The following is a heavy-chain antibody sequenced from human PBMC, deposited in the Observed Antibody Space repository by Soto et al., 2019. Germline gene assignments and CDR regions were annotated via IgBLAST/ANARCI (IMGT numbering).Heavy chain of an antibody. D-gene: IGHD1-26*01. J-gene: IGHJ6*02. Sequence: QVQLVESGGGVVQPGRSLRLSCAASGFTFSSYAMHWVRQAPGKGLEWVAVISYDGSNKYYADSVKGRFTISRDNSKNTLYLQMNSLRAEDTAVYYCAKDSPLDSGSYFNYYYGMDVWGQGTTVTVSS. CDR2: ISYDGSNK. CDR3: AKDSPLDSGSYFNYYYGMDV. V-gene: IGHV3-30-3*01. CDR1: GFTFSSYA.